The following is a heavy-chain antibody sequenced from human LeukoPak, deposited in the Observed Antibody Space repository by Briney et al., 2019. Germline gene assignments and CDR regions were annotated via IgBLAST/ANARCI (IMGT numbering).Heavy chain of an antibody. J-gene: IGHJ4*02. CDR2: IYYSGST. Sequence: SETLSLTCTVSGGSIGFYYWNWIRQPPGKGLEWIGYIYYSGSTYYNPSLKSRVTISVDTSKNQFSLKLSSVTAADTAVYYCARWRVGATNWGQGTLVTVSS. D-gene: IGHD1-26*01. CDR3: ARWRVGATN. CDR1: GGSIGFYY. V-gene: IGHV4-30-4*08.